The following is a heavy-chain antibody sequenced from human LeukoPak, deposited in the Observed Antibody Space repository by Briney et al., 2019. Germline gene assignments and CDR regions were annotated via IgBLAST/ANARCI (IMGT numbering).Heavy chain of an antibody. J-gene: IGHJ4*02. D-gene: IGHD6-13*01. V-gene: IGHV5-10-1*01. CDR1: GYSFTNYW. Sequence: GESLKISCKGSGYSFTNYWITWVRQMPGKGLEWMGRIDPSDSYTKHSPSFQGHVTISSDKSISTAYLQWSSLKASDTAMYYCARRVGAAADFDYWGQGTLVTVSS. CDR2: IDPSDSYT. CDR3: ARRVGAAADFDY.